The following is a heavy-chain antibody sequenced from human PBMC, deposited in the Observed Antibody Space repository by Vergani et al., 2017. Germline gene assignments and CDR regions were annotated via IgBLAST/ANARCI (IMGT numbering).Heavy chain of an antibody. D-gene: IGHD5-18*01. J-gene: IGHJ6*03. CDR1: GDSIHSSTYY. Sequence: QLQLQESGPGLVKPSETLSLTCTVSGDSIHSSTYYWSWIRQHPGKGLEWIGYIYYSGNTYFNPSLKNRVSMSADTSKNQVSLKVSSVTAADTAVYYCARASVETTMRRREYYYYMDVWGEGTTVTVSS. V-gene: IGHV4-31*03. CDR3: ARASVETTMRRREYYYYMDV. CDR2: IYYSGNT.